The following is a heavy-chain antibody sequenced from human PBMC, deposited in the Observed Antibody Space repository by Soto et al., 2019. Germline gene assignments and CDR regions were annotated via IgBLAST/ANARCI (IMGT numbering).Heavy chain of an antibody. CDR1: GGSISSSSYY. Sequence: SETLSLTCTVSGGSISSSSYYWGWIRQPPGKGLEWIGSIYYSGSTYYNPSLKSRVTISIDTSKNQFSLKLSSVTAADTAVYYCPFMVRGPGEGYYYYGMDVWGQGTTVTVSS. V-gene: IGHV4-39*01. CDR2: IYYSGST. D-gene: IGHD3-10*01. CDR3: PFMVRGPGEGYYYYGMDV. J-gene: IGHJ6*02.